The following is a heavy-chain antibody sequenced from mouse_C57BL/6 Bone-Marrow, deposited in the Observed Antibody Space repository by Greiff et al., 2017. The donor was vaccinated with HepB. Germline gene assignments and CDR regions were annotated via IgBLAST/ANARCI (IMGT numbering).Heavy chain of an antibody. CDR1: GYTFTSYW. J-gene: IGHJ3*01. Sequence: ELHLQQSGTVLARPGASVKMSCKTSGYTFTSYWMHWVKQRPGQGLEWIGAIYPGNSDTSYNQKFKGKAKLTAVTSASTAYMELSSLTNEDSAVYYCTGSTMVTSWFAYWGQGTLVTVSA. CDR2: IYPGNSDT. D-gene: IGHD2-2*01. CDR3: TGSTMVTSWFAY. V-gene: IGHV1-5*01.